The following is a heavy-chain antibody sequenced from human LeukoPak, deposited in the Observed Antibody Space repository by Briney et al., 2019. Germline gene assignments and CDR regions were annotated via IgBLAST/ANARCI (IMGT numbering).Heavy chain of an antibody. CDR2: IYYSGST. CDR3: ASKTTYYDFWSGRTQYYMDV. D-gene: IGHD3-3*01. CDR1: GGSISSGGYY. J-gene: IGHJ6*03. Sequence: PSETLSLTCTVSGGSISSGGYYWSWLRQHPGKGLEGIVYIYYSGSTYYNPSLKSRVTISVDGSKNQFSLKLSSVTAADTAVYYCASKTTYYDFWSGRTQYYMDVWGKGTTVTVSS. V-gene: IGHV4-31*03.